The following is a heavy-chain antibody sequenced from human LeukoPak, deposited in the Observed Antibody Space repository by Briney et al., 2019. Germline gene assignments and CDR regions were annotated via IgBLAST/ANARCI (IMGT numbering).Heavy chain of an antibody. CDR1: RYFFSSYG. J-gene: IGHJ4*02. CDR2: ISAYDGNT. CDR3: ARIAEQHLQYYFDY. Sequence: ASVKVSCKGSRYFFSSYGFSWVRQAPGQGLEGMGWISAYDGNTNYAQKIQGRVTMATDTSTSTAYLELRSLRSDDSAVYYCARIAEQHLQYYFDYWGQGTLVTVSS. V-gene: IGHV1-18*01. D-gene: IGHD6-13*01.